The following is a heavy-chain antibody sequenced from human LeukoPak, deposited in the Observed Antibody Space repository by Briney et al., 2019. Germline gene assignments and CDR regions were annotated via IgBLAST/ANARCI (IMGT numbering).Heavy chain of an antibody. J-gene: IGHJ3*02. CDR2: INPNSGGT. Sequence: ASVNVSCKASGYTFTGNYMHWVRQAAGQGLEWMGWINPNSGGTNYAQKFQGRVTMTRDTSISTAYMELSRLRSDDTAVYYCATLSSTSCYLRRCKGNDAFDIWGQGTMVTVSS. CDR3: ATLSSTSCYLRRCKGNDAFDI. D-gene: IGHD2-2*01. V-gene: IGHV1-2*02. CDR1: GYTFTGNY.